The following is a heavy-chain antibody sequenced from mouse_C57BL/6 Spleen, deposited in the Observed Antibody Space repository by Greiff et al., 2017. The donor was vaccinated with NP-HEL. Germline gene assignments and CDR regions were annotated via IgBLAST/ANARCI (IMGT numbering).Heavy chain of an antibody. D-gene: IGHD3-3*01. V-gene: IGHV1-64*01. CDR2: IHPNSGST. CDR3: ARKGSTWFAY. CDR1: GYTFTSYW. J-gene: IGHJ3*01. Sequence: VKLQQPGAELVKPGASVKLSCKASGYTFTSYWMHWVKQRPGQGLEWIGMIHPNSGSTNYNEKFKSKATLTVDKSSSTAYMQLSSLTSEDSAVYDCARKGSTWFAYWGQGTLVTVSA.